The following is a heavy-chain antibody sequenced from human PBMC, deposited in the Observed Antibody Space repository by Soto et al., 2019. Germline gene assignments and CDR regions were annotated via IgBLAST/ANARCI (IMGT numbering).Heavy chain of an antibody. CDR3: ARINKGYGTDS. V-gene: IGHV4-39*01. J-gene: IGHJ4*02. D-gene: IGHD5-18*01. CDR1: GGSISSSSYY. CDR2: IDYTGNT. Sequence: SETLSLTCTVSGGSISSSSYYWGCIRQPPGKGLEWIASIDYTGNTFYNPSLTSRVAISVDTSKNQFSLKVTSVTAADTAVYYCARINKGYGTDSWGQGTLVTVSS.